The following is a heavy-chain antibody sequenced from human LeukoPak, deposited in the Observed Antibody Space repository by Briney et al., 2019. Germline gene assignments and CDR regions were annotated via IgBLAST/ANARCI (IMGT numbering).Heavy chain of an antibody. V-gene: IGHV1-69*06. CDR2: IIPIFGTA. CDR1: GGTFSSYA. D-gene: IGHD5-18*01. J-gene: IGHJ4*02. CDR3: ASGFEIQLWLFDY. Sequence: GASVKVSCKASGGTFSSYAISWVRQAPGQGLEWMGGIIPIFGTANYAQKFQGRVTITADKSTSTAYMELSSLRSEDTAVYYCASGFEIQLWLFDYWGQGTLVTVSS.